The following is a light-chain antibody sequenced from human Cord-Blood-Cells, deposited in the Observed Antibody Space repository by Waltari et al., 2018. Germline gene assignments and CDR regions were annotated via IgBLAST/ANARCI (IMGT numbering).Light chain of an antibody. CDR1: SSDVGGYNY. J-gene: IGLJ3*02. CDR3: CSYAGSYTWV. Sequence: QSALTQPHSVSGSPGQSVTIPCTGTSSDVGGYNYVSWYQQHPGKAPKLMIYDVSNRPSGVPDRFSGSKSGNTASLTISGLQAEDEADYYCCSYAGSYTWVFGGGTKLTVL. CDR2: DVS. V-gene: IGLV2-11*01.